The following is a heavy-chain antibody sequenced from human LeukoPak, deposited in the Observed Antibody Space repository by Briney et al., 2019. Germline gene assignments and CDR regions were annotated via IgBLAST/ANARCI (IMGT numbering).Heavy chain of an antibody. Sequence: SLRLSCAASGFTFDDYAMHWVRQAPGKGLEWVSGISWNSGSIGYADSVKGRFTISRDNAKNSLYLQMNSLRAEDTALYYCAKDKGSSGWPYYYYYGMDVWGQGTTVTVSS. J-gene: IGHJ6*02. CDR1: GFTFDDYA. CDR3: AKDKGSSGWPYYYYYGMDV. V-gene: IGHV3-9*01. D-gene: IGHD6-19*01. CDR2: ISWNSGSI.